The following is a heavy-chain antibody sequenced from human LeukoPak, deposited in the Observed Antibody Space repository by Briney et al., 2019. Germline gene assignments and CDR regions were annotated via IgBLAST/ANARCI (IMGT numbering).Heavy chain of an antibody. D-gene: IGHD2-8*02. CDR2: ISDMGSI. CDR1: GGSISSYY. J-gene: IGHJ4*02. CDR3: AGHHPRNTVDF. Sequence: SETLSLTCTVSGGSISSYYWSWIRQPPGKGLEWIAYISDMGSISYNPSLKSRVTISLDTSKNQFSLKLSSVTAADTAVYYCAGHHPRNTVDFWGQGTLVTVSS. V-gene: IGHV4-59*08.